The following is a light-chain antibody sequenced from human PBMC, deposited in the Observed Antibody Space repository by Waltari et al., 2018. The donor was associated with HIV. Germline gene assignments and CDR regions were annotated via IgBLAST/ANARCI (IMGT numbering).Light chain of an antibody. CDR2: WAS. Sequence: DIVMTQSPDSLAVSLGERATINCRSRQSVLYSSNNKNYLAWYQQKPGQPPKLLIYWASTRESGVPDRFSGTESGTDFTLTISSLQAEDVAVYYCQQYYTLPPTFGQGTKVEIK. J-gene: IGKJ1*01. V-gene: IGKV4-1*01. CDR3: QQYYTLPPT. CDR1: QSVLYSSNNKNY.